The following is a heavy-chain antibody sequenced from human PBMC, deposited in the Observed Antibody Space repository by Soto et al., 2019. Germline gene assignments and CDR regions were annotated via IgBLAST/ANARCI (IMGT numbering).Heavy chain of an antibody. J-gene: IGHJ4*02. CDR2: IYYSGST. Sequence: QLQLQESGPGLVKPSETLSLTCTVSGGSISSSSYYWGWIRQPPGKGLEWIGSIYYSGSTYYNPSLKSRVTISVDTSKNQFSLKLSSVTAADTAVYYCARLPSSWFPFDYWGQGTLVTVSS. D-gene: IGHD6-13*01. CDR3: ARLPSSWFPFDY. V-gene: IGHV4-39*01. CDR1: GGSISSSSYY.